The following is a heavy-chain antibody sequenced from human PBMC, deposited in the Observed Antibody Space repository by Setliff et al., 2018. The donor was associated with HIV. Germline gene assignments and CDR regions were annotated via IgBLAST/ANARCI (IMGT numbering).Heavy chain of an antibody. D-gene: IGHD3-22*01. CDR2: ISTKADGETT. V-gene: IGHV3-15*07. J-gene: IGHJ4*02. Sequence: GGSLRLSCAASGVVFRYAWMNWVRQAPGKGLEWVGRISTKADGETTDYATPVKGRSTISRDDSKNTLYLQMNSLRTEDTAVYFCATASLYYESRDYFTYYFDYWGQGTLVTVSS. CDR1: GVVFRYAW. CDR3: ATASLYYESRDYFTYYFDY.